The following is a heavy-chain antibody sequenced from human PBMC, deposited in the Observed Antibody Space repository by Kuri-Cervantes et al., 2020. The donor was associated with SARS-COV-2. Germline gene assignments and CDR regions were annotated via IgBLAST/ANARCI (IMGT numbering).Heavy chain of an antibody. D-gene: IGHD4-17*01. CDR3: AKDSLRRPFYYYYYYMDV. V-gene: IGHV3-30*02. CDR1: GFTFSSYG. Sequence: GESLKISCAASGFTFSSYGMHWVRQAPGKGLEWVAFIRYDGSNKYYADSVKGRFTVSSDNSKNTLYLQMNSLRAEDTAVYYCAKDSLRRPFYYYYYYMDVWGKGTTVTVSS. J-gene: IGHJ6*03. CDR2: IRYDGSNK.